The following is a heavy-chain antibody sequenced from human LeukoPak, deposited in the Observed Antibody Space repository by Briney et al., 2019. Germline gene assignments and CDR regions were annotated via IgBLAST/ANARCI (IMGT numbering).Heavy chain of an antibody. V-gene: IGHV3-30*18. CDR2: ISYDGSNK. CDR1: GFTFSSYG. J-gene: IGHJ4*02. Sequence: GGSLRLSCAASGFTFSSYGMHWVRQAPGKGLEWVAVISYDGSNKYYADSVKGRFTTSRDNSKNTLYLQMNSLRAEDTAVYYCAKDFVAMAFYYFDYWGQGTLVTVSS. D-gene: IGHD5-12*01. CDR3: AKDFVAMAFYYFDY.